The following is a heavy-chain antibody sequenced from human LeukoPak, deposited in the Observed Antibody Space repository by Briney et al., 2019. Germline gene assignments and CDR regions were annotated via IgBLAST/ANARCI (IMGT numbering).Heavy chain of an antibody. D-gene: IGHD2-21*01. J-gene: IGHJ3*02. CDR3: ARAIVVTNEGAFDI. V-gene: IGHV4-30-4*01. Sequence: SETLSLTCTVSGGSISSGDYYWSWIRQPPGKGLEWIGYIYYSGSTYYNPSLEGRVTISVDTSKNQFSLKLSSVTAADTAVYYCARAIVVTNEGAFDIWGQGTMVTVSS. CDR1: GGSISSGDYY. CDR2: IYYSGST.